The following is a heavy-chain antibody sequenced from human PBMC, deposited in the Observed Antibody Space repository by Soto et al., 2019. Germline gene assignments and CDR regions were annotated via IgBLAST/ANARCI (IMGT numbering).Heavy chain of an antibody. V-gene: IGHV4-39*01. J-gene: IGHJ4*02. CDR2: IDYSGTA. CDR1: SVSIIVTNIF. CDR3: ARRPGRHLDY. D-gene: IGHD2-2*01. Sequence: WETLSLTCTFSSVSIIVTNIFWCLVRQPPGNGLEWIGNIDYSGTAYFSPSLATRVTFHVDTSKNQFSPTLYSVTDADTAGYYCARRPGRHLDYWGQGSLVTVSS.